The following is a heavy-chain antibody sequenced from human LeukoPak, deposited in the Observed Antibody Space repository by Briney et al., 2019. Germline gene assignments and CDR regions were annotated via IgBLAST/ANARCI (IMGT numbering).Heavy chain of an antibody. V-gene: IGHV4-34*01. J-gene: IGHJ4*02. Sequence: SETLSLTCAVYGGSFSGYYWSWIRQPPGKGLEWIGEINHSGSTNYNPSLKSRVTISVDTSRNQFSLKLGSVTAADTAVYYCTYSGSNYPDYWGQGTLVTVSS. CDR3: TYSGSNYPDY. D-gene: IGHD1-26*01. CDR1: GGSFSGYY. CDR2: INHSGST.